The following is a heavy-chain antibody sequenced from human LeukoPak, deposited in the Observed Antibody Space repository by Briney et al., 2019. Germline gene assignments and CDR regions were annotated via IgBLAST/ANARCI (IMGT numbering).Heavy chain of an antibody. V-gene: IGHV1-2*02. Sequence: ASVKVSCKASGYTFTGYYMHWVRQAPGQGLEWMGWINPNSGGTNYAQKFQGRVTMTRDTSISTAYMELSRLRSDDTAVYYCARDIVVVTANYYYYGMDVWGQGTTVTVSS. CDR3: ARDIVVVTANYYYYGMDV. D-gene: IGHD2-21*02. J-gene: IGHJ6*02. CDR1: GYTFTGYY. CDR2: INPNSGGT.